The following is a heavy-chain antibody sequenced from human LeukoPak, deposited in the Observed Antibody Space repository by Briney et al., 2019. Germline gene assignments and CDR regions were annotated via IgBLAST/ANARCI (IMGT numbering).Heavy chain of an antibody. CDR2: ISYDGSNK. CDR3: ARDPSSGFYYYFDY. Sequence: TGGSLRLSCAASGFTFSSYAMHWVRQAPGKGLEWVAVISYDGSNKYYADSVKGRFTISRDNPRNTLYLQMNSLRAEDTSVYYCARDPSSGFYYYFDYWGQGTLVTVSS. V-gene: IGHV3-30-3*01. J-gene: IGHJ4*02. D-gene: IGHD3-22*01. CDR1: GFTFSSYA.